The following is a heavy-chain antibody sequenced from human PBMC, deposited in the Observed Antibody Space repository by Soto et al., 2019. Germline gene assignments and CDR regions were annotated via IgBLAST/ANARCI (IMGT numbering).Heavy chain of an antibody. CDR1: GGSFSGYY. D-gene: IGHD5-12*01. CDR2: INHSGST. J-gene: IGHJ6*02. Sequence: QVQLQQWGAGLFKPSETLSLTCAVYGGSFSGYYWCWIRQPQGKGLEWTGEINHSGSTNYNPSLKSRVTISVDTSTNQFSLKLSSVPAAEPAVYYCARALNGYNYYYYGMDGWGQGTTVTVSS. V-gene: IGHV4-34*01. CDR3: ARALNGYNYYYYGMDG.